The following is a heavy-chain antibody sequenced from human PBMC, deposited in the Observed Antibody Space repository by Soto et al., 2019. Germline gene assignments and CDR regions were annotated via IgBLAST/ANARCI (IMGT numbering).Heavy chain of an antibody. CDR2: FIPILDMA. CDR1: GGTFNTYT. J-gene: IGHJ4*02. V-gene: IGHV1-69*02. CDR3: TITYCRDNSCPRDFDF. D-gene: IGHD2-21*01. Sequence: VQVVQSGAEVKKPESSVKVSCKPSGGTFNTYTVNWVRLAPGHGLEWMGRFIPILDMANYAQKFQDRVTITADRSTFTAYMELNSPTSDDTAVYYCTITYCRDNSCPRDFDFWGPGTRVTVSS.